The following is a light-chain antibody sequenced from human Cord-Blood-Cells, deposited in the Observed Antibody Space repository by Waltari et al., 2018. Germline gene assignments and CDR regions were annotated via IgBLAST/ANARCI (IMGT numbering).Light chain of an antibody. J-gene: IGLJ2*01. CDR2: GNS. CDR1: SSNIGAGYA. V-gene: IGLV1-40*01. CDR3: QSYDSSLSGGV. Sequence: QSVLTQPPSVSGAPGQRVTISCSGRSSNIGAGYAVHWYQQLPGTAPKLLIYGNSNRPSGVPDRFSGSKSGTSASLAITGLQAEDEADYYCQSYDSSLSGGVFGGGTKLTVL.